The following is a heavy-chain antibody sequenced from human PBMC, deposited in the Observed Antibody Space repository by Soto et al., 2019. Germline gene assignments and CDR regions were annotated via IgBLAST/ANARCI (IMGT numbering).Heavy chain of an antibody. D-gene: IGHD3-22*01. V-gene: IGHV4-59*12. CDR3: TRNPMI. J-gene: IGHJ4*02. Sequence: SETLSLTCTVSGGSISSYYWTWIRQPPGKGLEWIAYMSYSGSTNYNPSLNSRATISIDTSKNQFSLKLSSVTAADPAVYYCTRNPMIWGQETRVTVSS. CDR2: MSYSGST. CDR1: GGSISSYY.